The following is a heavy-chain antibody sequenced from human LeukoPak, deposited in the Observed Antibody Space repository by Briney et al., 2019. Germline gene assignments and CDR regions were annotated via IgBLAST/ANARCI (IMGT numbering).Heavy chain of an antibody. CDR1: GFTFRSYA. CDR2: ISYDGSKK. D-gene: IGHD2-15*01. V-gene: IGHV3-30*04. CDR3: ARGAAVVVVSAVTPGYASDI. Sequence: PGGSLRLSCAASGFTFRSYALHWVRQAPGKGLEWVAVISYDGSKKYYADSVKGRFTISRDNSKNTLYLQMNSLRAEDTAVYHCARGAAVVVVSAVTPGYASDIWGQGTMVTVSS. J-gene: IGHJ3*02.